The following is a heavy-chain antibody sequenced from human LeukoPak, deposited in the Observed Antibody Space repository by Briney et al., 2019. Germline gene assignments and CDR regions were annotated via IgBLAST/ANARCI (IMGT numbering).Heavy chain of an antibody. J-gene: IGHJ5*02. D-gene: IGHD3-10*01. CDR3: ARDGVIIKGVGSKSWFDP. CDR2: INPSGGST. Sequence: ASVKVSCKASGYTFTSYDINWVRQATGQGLEWMGIINPSGGSTSYAQKFQGRVTMTRDTSTSTVYMELSSLRSEDTAVYYCARDGVIIKGVGSKSWFDPWGQGTLVTVSS. CDR1: GYTFTSYD. V-gene: IGHV1-46*01.